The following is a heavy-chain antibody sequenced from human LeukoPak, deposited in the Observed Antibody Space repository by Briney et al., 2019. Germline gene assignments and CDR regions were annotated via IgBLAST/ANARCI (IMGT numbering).Heavy chain of an antibody. V-gene: IGHV4-31*03. Sequence: KPSQTLSLTCTVSGGSISSGNYFSSWFRQHPGKGLEWLGYIYHSGSTYYNPSLKSRVSISGDTSKNEFSLTLNSVTAADTAVYYCATASKESSGYFKYFVHWGQGSLVTVSS. CDR3: ATASKESSGYFKYFVH. CDR1: GGSISSGNYF. J-gene: IGHJ4*02. D-gene: IGHD3-22*01. CDR2: IYHSGST.